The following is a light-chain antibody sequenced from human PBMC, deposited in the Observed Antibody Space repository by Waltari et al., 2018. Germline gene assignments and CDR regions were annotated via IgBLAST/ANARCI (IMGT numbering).Light chain of an antibody. CDR1: GSNIGSNT. CDR3: AAWDDGLNGWV. Sequence: QSVLTQPPSASGSPGQRVTISCSGSGSNIGSNTVNWYQQIPGMAPKLLIYTNSQRPSGVPDRFSGSKSGTSGFLAISGLQSEDEADYYCAAWDDGLNGWVFGGRTKVTVL. J-gene: IGLJ3*02. V-gene: IGLV1-44*01. CDR2: TNS.